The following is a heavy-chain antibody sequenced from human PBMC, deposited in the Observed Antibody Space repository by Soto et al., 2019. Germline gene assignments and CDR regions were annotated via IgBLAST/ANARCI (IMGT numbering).Heavy chain of an antibody. Sequence: GSLRLSCAASGFTFSSYCLHWVRQPPGKGLEWVSYINDDGSGTDYADSVKGRFTISRDNAKNTLYLQMTNLRADDTAVYYCARGDMGPATDCWGQGTLVTVSS. J-gene: IGHJ4*02. CDR1: GFTFSSYC. CDR2: INDDGSGT. D-gene: IGHD1-26*01. CDR3: ARGDMGPATDC. V-gene: IGHV3-74*01.